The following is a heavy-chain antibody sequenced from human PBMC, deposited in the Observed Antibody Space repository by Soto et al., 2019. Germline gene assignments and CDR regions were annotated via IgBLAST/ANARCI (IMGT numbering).Heavy chain of an antibody. CDR1: GFTLSDYY. V-gene: IGHV3-11*01. J-gene: IGHJ4*02. CDR3: ARFRGDGYYNS. Sequence: QVQLVESGGGLVQPGGSLRLSCAASGFTLSDYYMPWVRQAPGKGLEWVSEISIGGTNIHYADSVRGRFTISRDNAKNSWWLQMNALRAEDRAVYYCARFRGDGYYNSWGKGPLVTVSS. CDR2: ISIGGTNI. D-gene: IGHD3-22*01.